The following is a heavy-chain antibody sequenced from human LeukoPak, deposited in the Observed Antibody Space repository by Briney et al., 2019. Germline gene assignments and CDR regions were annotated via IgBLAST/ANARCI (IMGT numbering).Heavy chain of an antibody. J-gene: IGHJ4*02. Sequence: PGGSLRLSCAASGFTFSSYWMHWVRHTPGKGLVWVSRIKGDGSSTSYADSVKGRFTISRDNSKNTLYLQMNSLRAEDTAVYYCAKDRRVLRFLEWFDTTYYFDYWGQGTLVTVSS. CDR1: GFTFSSYW. CDR3: AKDRRVLRFLEWFDTTYYFDY. CDR2: IKGDGSST. V-gene: IGHV3-74*01. D-gene: IGHD3-3*01.